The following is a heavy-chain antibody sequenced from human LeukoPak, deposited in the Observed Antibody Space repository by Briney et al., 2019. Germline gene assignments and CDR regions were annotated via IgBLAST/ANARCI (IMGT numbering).Heavy chain of an antibody. J-gene: IGHJ6*02. CDR2: INAGNGNT. Sequence: ASVKVSCKASGYTFTSYAMHWVRQAPGQRLEWMGWINAGNGNTKYSQKFQGRVTITRDTSASTAYMELSSLRSEDTAVYYCARVKGYYDSSGYPNYYYYGMDVWGQGPTVPVS. CDR1: GYTFTSYA. V-gene: IGHV1-3*01. CDR3: ARVKGYYDSSGYPNYYYYGMDV. D-gene: IGHD3-22*01.